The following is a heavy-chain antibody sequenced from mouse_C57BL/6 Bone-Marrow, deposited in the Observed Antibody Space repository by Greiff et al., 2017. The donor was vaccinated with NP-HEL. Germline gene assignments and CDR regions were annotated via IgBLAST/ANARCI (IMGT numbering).Heavy chain of an antibody. CDR2: IRSKSNNYAT. Sequence: EVQVVESGGGLVQPKGSLKLSCAASGFSFNTYAMNWVRQAPGKGLEWVARIRSKSNNYATYYADSVKDRFTISRDDSESMLYLQMNNLKTEDTAMYYCVRPYLGGFAYWGRGTLVTVSA. CDR1: GFSFNTYA. D-gene: IGHD3-3*01. J-gene: IGHJ3*01. CDR3: VRPYLGGFAY. V-gene: IGHV10-1*01.